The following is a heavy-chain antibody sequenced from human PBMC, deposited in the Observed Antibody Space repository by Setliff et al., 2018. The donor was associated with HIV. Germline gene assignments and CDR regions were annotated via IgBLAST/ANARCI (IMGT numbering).Heavy chain of an antibody. CDR2: IYGSGDT. CDR3: SRGYITLDRGVSDYMDV. D-gene: IGHD3-10*01. V-gene: IGHV4-59*10. CDR1: GASFSGYY. J-gene: IGHJ6*03. Sequence: SETLSLTCAVYGASFSGYYWSWIRLPPGKGLEWIGRIYGSGDTNYNPSLKSRVTMSIDTSNNRFSLRLTSVTAADTAVYYCSRGYITLDRGVSDYMDVWGKGTTVTVSS.